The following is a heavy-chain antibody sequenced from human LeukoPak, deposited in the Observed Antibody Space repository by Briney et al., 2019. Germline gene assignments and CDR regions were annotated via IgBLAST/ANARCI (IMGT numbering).Heavy chain of an antibody. J-gene: IGHJ3*02. D-gene: IGHD6-13*01. V-gene: IGHV1-3*01. CDR2: INAGSGNT. Sequence: ASVKVSCKASGYTFTSYAMHWVRQAPGQRLEWMGWINAGSGNTKFSQKFQGRVTITRDTSASTAYMELSSLRSEDTAVYYCARDGGSSSWYGRGAFDIWGQGTMVTVSS. CDR3: ARDGGSSSWYGRGAFDI. CDR1: GYTFTSYA.